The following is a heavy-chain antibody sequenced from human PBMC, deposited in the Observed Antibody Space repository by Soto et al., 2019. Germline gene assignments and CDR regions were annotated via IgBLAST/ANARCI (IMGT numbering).Heavy chain of an antibody. CDR1: GGSISSSSYY. V-gene: IGHV4-39*01. J-gene: IGHJ5*02. CDR3: ARLYTNYDFWSGPIYWFDP. D-gene: IGHD3-3*01. CDR2: IYYSGST. Sequence: QLQLQESGPGLVKPSETLSLTCTVSGGSISSSSYYWGWIRQPPGKGLEWIGSIYYSGSTYYNPSLKSRVTISVDTSKNQFSLKLSSVTAADTAVYYCARLYTNYDFWSGPIYWFDPWGQGTLVTVSS.